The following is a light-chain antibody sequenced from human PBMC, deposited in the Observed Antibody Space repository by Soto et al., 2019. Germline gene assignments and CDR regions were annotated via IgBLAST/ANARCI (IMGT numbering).Light chain of an antibody. V-gene: IGKV3-20*01. CDR1: QSVSSGY. CDR3: QHYGNSPT. CDR2: GAS. J-gene: IGKJ1*01. Sequence: EIVLTQSPGTLSLSPGDGATLSCRASQSVSSGYLAWYQQKPGQAHRLLIYGASRRATGLPDRFSGSGSGTDFTLSISRLEPEDFAVYWCQHYGNSPTFGQGTKVQIK.